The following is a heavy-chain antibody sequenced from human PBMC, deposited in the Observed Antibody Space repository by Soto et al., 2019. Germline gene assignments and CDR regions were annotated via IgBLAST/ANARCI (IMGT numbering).Heavy chain of an antibody. CDR3: ARSYYDFWSGYYNGGGFDP. V-gene: IGHV4-59*01. Sequence: SETLSLTCTVSGGSISSYYWSWIRQPPGKGLEWIGYIYYSGSTNYNPSLKSRVTISVDTSKNQFSLKLSSVTAADTAVYYCARSYYDFWSGYYNGGGFDPWGQGTLVTVSS. CDR1: GGSISSYY. CDR2: IYYSGST. J-gene: IGHJ5*02. D-gene: IGHD3-3*01.